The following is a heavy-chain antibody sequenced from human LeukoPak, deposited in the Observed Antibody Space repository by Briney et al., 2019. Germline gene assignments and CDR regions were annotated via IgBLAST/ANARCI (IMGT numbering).Heavy chain of an antibody. J-gene: IGHJ6*02. CDR1: GFTFSDYA. CDR3: ARRVAATDYLGMDV. V-gene: IGHV3-64*02. D-gene: IGHD2-15*01. CDR2: ITDNGGAT. Sequence: GGSLRLSCAASGFTFSDYAMHWVRQAPGEGLEYASAITDNGGATYYAGSVKGRFTISRDNSKNTLYLQMDSLRAEDMGVYYCARRVAATDYLGMDVWGQGTTVTVSS.